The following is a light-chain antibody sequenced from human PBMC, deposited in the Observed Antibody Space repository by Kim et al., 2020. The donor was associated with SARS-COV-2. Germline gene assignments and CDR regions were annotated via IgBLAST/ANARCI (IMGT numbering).Light chain of an antibody. J-gene: IGLJ2*01. Sequence: QSALTQPPSASGSPGQSVTISCTGTSSDVGGYDYVSWYQQHPGKAPKLLIYEVSKRPSGVPDRFSGSKSGNLASLTVSGLQAEDDADYYCSSYAGTNNLLFGGGTQLTVL. CDR1: SSDVGGYDY. CDR2: EVS. V-gene: IGLV2-8*01. CDR3: SSYAGTNNLL.